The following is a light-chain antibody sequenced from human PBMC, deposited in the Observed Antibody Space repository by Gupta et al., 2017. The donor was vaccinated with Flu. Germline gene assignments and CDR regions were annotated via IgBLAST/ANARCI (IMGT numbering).Light chain of an antibody. CDR2: WAS. Sequence: DIVMTQSPDSLAVSLGERATINCKSSQSVLYSSNNKNYLAWYQQKPGQPPKLLIYWASTRESGVPDRFTGSRSGTDFTLTISSLQAEDVAVYYCQQYAGTPLTFGGGTKLEIK. CDR1: QSVLYSSNNKNY. CDR3: QQYAGTPLT. V-gene: IGKV4-1*01. J-gene: IGKJ4*01.